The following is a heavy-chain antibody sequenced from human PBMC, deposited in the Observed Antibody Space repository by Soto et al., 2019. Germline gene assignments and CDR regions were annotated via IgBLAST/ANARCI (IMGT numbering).Heavy chain of an antibody. CDR2: ISAYNGNT. J-gene: IGHJ6*02. CDR3: ARDRPDFWSGRTYGMDV. D-gene: IGHD3-3*01. V-gene: IGHV1-18*01. CDR1: GYTFTSYG. Sequence: ASVKVSCKASGYTFTSYGISWVRQAPGQGLEWMGWISAYNGNTNYAQKLQGRVTMTTDTSTSTAYMELRSLRSDDTAVYYCARDRPDFWSGRTYGMDVWGQGTTVTVS.